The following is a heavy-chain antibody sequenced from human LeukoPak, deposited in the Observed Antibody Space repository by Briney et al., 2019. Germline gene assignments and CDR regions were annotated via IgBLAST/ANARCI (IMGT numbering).Heavy chain of an antibody. Sequence: SETLSLTCSVSGASISTFHWTWFRQPAGRGLEWIGLIYSSGSTLLNPSLKNRVAMSVDLTKNQPSLKLTSVTAADTAMYFCARKDGDYWGRGTLVTVSS. CDR1: GASISTFH. CDR2: IYSSGST. CDR3: ARKDGDY. J-gene: IGHJ4*02. V-gene: IGHV4-4*07.